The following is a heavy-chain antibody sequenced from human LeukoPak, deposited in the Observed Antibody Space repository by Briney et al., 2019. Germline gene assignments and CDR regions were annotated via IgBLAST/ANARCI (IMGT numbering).Heavy chain of an antibody. J-gene: IGHJ5*02. CDR3: ARDVSSTSSWWFDP. CDR1: GYTFTGYY. Sequence: ASVKVSCKASGYTFTGYYMHWVRQAPGQGLEWMGWINPNNGDTHYAQKFQGTVTMTRDTSTSTAYMELSSLRYEDTAVYYCARDVSSTSSWWFDPWGQGTLVIVSS. V-gene: IGHV1-2*02. CDR2: INPNNGDT. D-gene: IGHD2-2*01.